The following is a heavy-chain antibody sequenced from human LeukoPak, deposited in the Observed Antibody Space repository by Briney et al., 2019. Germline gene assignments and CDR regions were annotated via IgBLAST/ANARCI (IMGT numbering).Heavy chain of an antibody. V-gene: IGHV1-8*01. CDR2: MNPNSGNT. J-gene: IGHJ6*02. CDR1: GYTFTSYD. CDR3: ARGTRYYYGSGSPKRYYGMDV. D-gene: IGHD3-10*01. Sequence: ASVKVSCKASGYTFTSYDINWARQATGQGLEWMGWMNPNSGNTGYAQKFQGRVTMTRNTSISTAYMELSSLRSEDTAVYYCARGTRYYYGSGSPKRYYGMDVWGQGTTVTVSS.